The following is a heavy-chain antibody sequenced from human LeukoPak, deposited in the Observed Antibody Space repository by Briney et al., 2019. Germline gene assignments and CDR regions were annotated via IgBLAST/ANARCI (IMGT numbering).Heavy chain of an antibody. CDR1: GVSISSGGYY. Sequence: RSSETLSLTCTVSGVSISSGGYYWSWIRQHPGKGLEWIGYIYYSGSTYYNPSLKSRVTISVDTPKNQFSLKLSSVTAADTAVYYCARDVVINYYYGMDVWGQGTTVTVSS. CDR2: IYYSGST. J-gene: IGHJ6*02. D-gene: IGHD3-22*01. V-gene: IGHV4-31*03. CDR3: ARDVVINYYYGMDV.